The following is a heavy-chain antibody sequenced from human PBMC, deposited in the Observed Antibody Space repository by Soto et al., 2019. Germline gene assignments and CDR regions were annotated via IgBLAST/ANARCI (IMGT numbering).Heavy chain of an antibody. CDR3: ERIIGSPYYYYGMDV. D-gene: IGHD3-10*01. CDR1: GFTFSSYS. Sequence: PGGSLRLSCAASGFTFSSYSMNWVRQAPGKGLEWVSSISSSSSYIYYADSVKGRFTISRDNAKNSLYLQMTNMDPVDTATYYCERIIGSPYYYYGMDVWGQGTTVTVSS. CDR2: ISSSSSYI. V-gene: IGHV3-21*03. J-gene: IGHJ6*02.